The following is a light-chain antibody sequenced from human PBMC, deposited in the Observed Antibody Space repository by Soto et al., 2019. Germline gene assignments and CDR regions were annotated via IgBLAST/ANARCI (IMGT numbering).Light chain of an antibody. CDR2: DAS. CDR3: QQRSNWFT. Sequence: EIVLTQSPATLSLSPGERATLSCRASQSVSSYLAWYQQKPGQAPRLLIYDASNRATGIPARFSGSGYGTDFTLTISSLEPEDFAIYYCQQRSNWFTFGGGTKVEIK. CDR1: QSVSSY. J-gene: IGKJ4*01. V-gene: IGKV3-11*01.